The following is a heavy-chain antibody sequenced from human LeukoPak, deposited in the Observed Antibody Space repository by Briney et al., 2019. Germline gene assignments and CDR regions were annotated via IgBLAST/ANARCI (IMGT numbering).Heavy chain of an antibody. CDR3: ARPYSYGYGVGAFDI. V-gene: IGHV1-18*01. D-gene: IGHD5-18*01. Sequence: ASVKVSCKASGYTFTSFGISWVRQAPGQGPEWVGWISAYNGNTNYVQNLQGRVTMTTDTSTNTAYMELRSLRPDDTAVYYCARPYSYGYGVGAFDIWGQGTMVTVSS. J-gene: IGHJ3*02. CDR2: ISAYNGNT. CDR1: GYTFTSFG.